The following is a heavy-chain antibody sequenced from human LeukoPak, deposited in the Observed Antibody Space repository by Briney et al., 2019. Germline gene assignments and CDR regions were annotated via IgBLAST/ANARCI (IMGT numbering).Heavy chain of an antibody. CDR1: GFTFSSYA. CDR2: TSGSGGST. D-gene: IGHD3-3*01. Sequence: PGGSLRLSCAASGFTFSSYAMSWVRQAPGKGLEWVSATSGSGGSTYYADSVKGRFTISRDNSKNTLYLQMNSLRAEDTAVYYCAKWRGGYYDFWSGYPNWFDPWGQGTLVTVSS. V-gene: IGHV3-23*01. J-gene: IGHJ5*02. CDR3: AKWRGGYYDFWSGYPNWFDP.